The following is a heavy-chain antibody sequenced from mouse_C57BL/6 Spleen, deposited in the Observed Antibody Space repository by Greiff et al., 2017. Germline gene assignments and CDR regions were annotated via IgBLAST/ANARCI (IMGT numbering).Heavy chain of an antibody. V-gene: IGHV1-52*01. CDR3: ARYYYGSSYWYFDV. J-gene: IGHJ1*03. CDR1: GYTFTSYW. D-gene: IGHD1-1*01. CDR2: IDPSDSET. Sequence: QVQLQQPGAELVRPGSSVKLSCKASGYTFTSYWMHWVKQRPTQGLEWIGNIDPSDSETHYNQKFKDKATLTVDKSSSTAYMQLSSLTSEDSAVYYCARYYYGSSYWYFDVWGTGTTVTVSS.